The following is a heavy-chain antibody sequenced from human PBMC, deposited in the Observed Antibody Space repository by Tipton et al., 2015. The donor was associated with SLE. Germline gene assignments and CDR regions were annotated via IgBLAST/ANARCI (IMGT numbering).Heavy chain of an antibody. J-gene: IGHJ4*02. Sequence: SLRLSCAASGFTFSNAWMSWVRQAPGKGLEWVSSISSSSSYIYYADSVKGRFTISRDNAKNSLYLQMNSLRAEDTAVYYCARDINYDILTGYPHGFDYWGQGTLVTVSS. CDR1: GFTFSNAW. CDR2: ISSSSSYI. CDR3: ARDINYDILTGYPHGFDY. D-gene: IGHD3-9*01. V-gene: IGHV3-21*03.